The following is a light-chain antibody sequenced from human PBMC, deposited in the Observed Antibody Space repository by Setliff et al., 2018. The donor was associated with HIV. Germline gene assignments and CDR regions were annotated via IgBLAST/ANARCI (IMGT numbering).Light chain of an antibody. CDR3: CSYAGDSTYV. V-gene: IGLV2-23*02. CDR2: EVS. Sequence: QSVLSQPASVSGSPGQSITISCTGTSSDVGGYNLVSWYQQHPGKAPKLMIYEVSRRPSGVSNRFSGSKSGNTASLTISGLQAEDEADYYCCSYAGDSTYVLGPGTKVTVL. CDR1: SSDVGGYNL. J-gene: IGLJ1*01.